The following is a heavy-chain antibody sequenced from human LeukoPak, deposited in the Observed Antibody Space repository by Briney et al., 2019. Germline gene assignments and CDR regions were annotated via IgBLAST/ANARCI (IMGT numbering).Heavy chain of an antibody. J-gene: IGHJ4*02. CDR2: ISGSGGST. CDR3: AKGSLWLPLLGDY. D-gene: IGHD5-24*01. Sequence: GRSLRLSCAASGFTFSSYAMSWVRQAPGKGLEWVSAISGSGGSTYYADSVKGRFTISRDNSKNTLYLQMNSLRAEDTAVYYCAKGSLWLPLLGDYWGQGTLATVSS. V-gene: IGHV3-23*01. CDR1: GFTFSSYA.